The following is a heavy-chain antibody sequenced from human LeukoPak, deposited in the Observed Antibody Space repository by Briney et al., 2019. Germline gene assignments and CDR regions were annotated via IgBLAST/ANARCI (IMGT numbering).Heavy chain of an antibody. Sequence: PGGSLRLSCTASGFTFSTYSMNWVRQAPGKGLEWVSYITSSSSTIYYADSVKGRFTISRDNAKNSLYLQMNSLRDDDTAVYYCARDLSNSSWYDYYGMDVWGQGTTVTVSS. CDR2: ITSSSSTI. CDR3: ARDLSNSSWYDYYGMDV. D-gene: IGHD6-13*01. J-gene: IGHJ6*02. CDR1: GFTFSTYS. V-gene: IGHV3-48*02.